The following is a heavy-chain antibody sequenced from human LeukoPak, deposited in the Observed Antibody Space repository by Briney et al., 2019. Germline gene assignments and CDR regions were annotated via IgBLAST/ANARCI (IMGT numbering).Heavy chain of an antibody. CDR1: GDSISSSTYY. CDR3: ARHRGQWELLDY. V-gene: IGHV4-39*01. CDR2: FYKSGST. Sequence: SETLSLTCTVSGDSISSSTYYWAWIRQPPGKGLEWIGSFYKSGSTYYNPSLKSRVTISVDTSKNQFSLKLTSVTAADTAVYYCARHRGQWELLDYWGQRTLVTVSA. J-gene: IGHJ4*02. D-gene: IGHD1-26*01.